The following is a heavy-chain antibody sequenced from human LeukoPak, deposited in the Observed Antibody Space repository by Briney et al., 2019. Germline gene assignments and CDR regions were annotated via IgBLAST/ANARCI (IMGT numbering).Heavy chain of an antibody. Sequence: SETLSLTCTVPGXSISSYYWSWIRQPPGKGLEWIGYIYYSGSTNYNPSLKSRVTISVDTSKNQFSLKLSSVTAADTAVYYCARGGYSSSWYRPYYYGMDVWGQGTTVTVSS. V-gene: IGHV4-59*08. CDR3: ARGGYSSSWYRPYYYGMDV. CDR2: IYYSGST. J-gene: IGHJ6*02. D-gene: IGHD6-13*01. CDR1: GXSISSYY.